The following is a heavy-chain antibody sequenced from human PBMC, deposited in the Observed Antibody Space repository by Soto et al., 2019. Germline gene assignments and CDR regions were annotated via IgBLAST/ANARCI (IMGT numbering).Heavy chain of an antibody. V-gene: IGHV3-21*01. CDR3: ARYLLCSGGSCYSKDYYYGMDV. D-gene: IGHD2-15*01. J-gene: IGHJ6*02. CDR1: GFTFSSYS. Sequence: VGSLRLSCAASGFTFSSYSMNWVRQAPGKGLEWVSSISSSSSYIYYADSVKGRFTISRGNAKNSLYLQMNSLRAEDTAVYYCARYLLCSGGSCYSKDYYYGMDVWGQGTTVTVSS. CDR2: ISSSSSYI.